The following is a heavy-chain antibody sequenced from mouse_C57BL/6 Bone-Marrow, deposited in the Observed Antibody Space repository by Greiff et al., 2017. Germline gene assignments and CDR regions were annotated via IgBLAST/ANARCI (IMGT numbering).Heavy chain of an antibody. D-gene: IGHD1-3*01. CDR3: TSRDNSGVFDY. CDR2: IDPESGDT. V-gene: IGHV14-1*01. J-gene: IGHJ2*01. Sequence: EVHVKQSGAELVRPGASVKLSCKASGFNIKDYYMNWVKQRPEQGLAWIGRIDPESGDTEYNAKFQGKATLTADTSSNTAYLQLSSLTSEDTAVYFCTSRDNSGVFDYWGQGTTLTVSS. CDR1: GFNIKDYY.